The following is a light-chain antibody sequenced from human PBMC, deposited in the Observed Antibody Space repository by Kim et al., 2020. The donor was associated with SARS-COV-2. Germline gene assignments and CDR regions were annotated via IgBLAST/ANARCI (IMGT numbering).Light chain of an antibody. J-gene: IGKJ4*01. CDR2: GAS. CDR3: QQYSSWPLT. CDR1: QSVSTS. V-gene: IGKV3-15*01. Sequence: SLSPGEGSTLSCRASQSVSTSLAWYQQKPGQAPRLLIYGASTRATGIPARFSGSGSGTEFTLTISSLQSEDSAVYFCQQYSSWPLTFGGGTKLEIK.